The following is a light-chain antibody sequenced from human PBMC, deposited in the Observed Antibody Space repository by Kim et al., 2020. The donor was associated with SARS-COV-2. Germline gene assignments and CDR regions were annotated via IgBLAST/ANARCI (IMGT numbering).Light chain of an antibody. Sequence: ARGEGAKIPCAGKNIGSKNVQWYQQRAGQAPVLVISHDSDRPSEIPDRFSGSNSGNTATLTISRVEAGDEADYYCQVWDGSTDHYVFGTGTKVTVL. CDR2: HDS. V-gene: IGLV3-21*04. J-gene: IGLJ1*01. CDR3: QVWDGSTDHYV. CDR1: NIGSKN.